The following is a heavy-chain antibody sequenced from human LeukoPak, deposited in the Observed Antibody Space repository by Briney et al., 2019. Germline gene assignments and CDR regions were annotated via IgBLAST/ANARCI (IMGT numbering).Heavy chain of an antibody. D-gene: IGHD1-14*01. J-gene: IGHJ4*02. CDR3: ATETIGRHYDS. V-gene: IGHV3-21*01. Sequence: KPGGSLRLSCAASGFTFSSCGFNWVRQAPGKGLEWVSSIGPTGTDRYYADSVRGRFTISRDNAKNSMYLQMDSLRDEDTAVYYCATETIGRHYDSWGQGTLLTVSS. CDR1: GFTFSSCG. CDR2: IGPTGTDR.